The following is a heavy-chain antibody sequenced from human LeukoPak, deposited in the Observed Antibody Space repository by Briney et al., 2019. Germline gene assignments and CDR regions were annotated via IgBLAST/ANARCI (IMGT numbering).Heavy chain of an antibody. CDR3: ARGNLFDS. Sequence: SETLSLTCGVSGYSIASGYYWGWIRQPPGKGLEWIGSIYHTGTAYYNPPLQSRVTISVDTSKNQFSLKLTSMTATDPGFYSGARGNLFDSWGQGTLVTVSS. CDR2: IYHTGTA. CDR1: GYSIASGYY. D-gene: IGHD4-23*01. J-gene: IGHJ5*01. V-gene: IGHV4-38-2*01.